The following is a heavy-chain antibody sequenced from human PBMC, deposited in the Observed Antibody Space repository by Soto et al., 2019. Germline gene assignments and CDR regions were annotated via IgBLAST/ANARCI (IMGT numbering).Heavy chain of an antibody. J-gene: IGHJ4*02. Sequence: EVQLLDSGGGLVQPGGSLRLSCEASGFTFSNYAMNWVRQAPGKGLEWVLGISGGGDNTYYADSVKGRFTISRDNSKNTVFLQMNSLRAEATAVYYCAKERLARGFDSGGQGTLVTVSS. CDR2: ISGGGDNT. CDR1: GFTFSNYA. V-gene: IGHV3-23*01. CDR3: AKERLARGFDS.